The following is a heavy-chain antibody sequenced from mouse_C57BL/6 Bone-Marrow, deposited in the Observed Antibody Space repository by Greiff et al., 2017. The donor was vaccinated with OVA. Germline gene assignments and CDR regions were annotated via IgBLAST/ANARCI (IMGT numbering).Heavy chain of an antibody. J-gene: IGHJ3*01. Sequence: QVQLQQPGAELVKPGASVKMSCKASGYTFTSYWITWVKQRPGQGLEWIGDIYPGSGSTNYNEKFKSKATLTVDTSSSTAYMQLSSLTSEDSAVYYCAKLIYYYGSRASWFAYWGQGTLVTVSA. CDR3: AKLIYYYGSRASWFAY. CDR1: GYTFTSYW. CDR2: IYPGSGST. D-gene: IGHD1-1*01. V-gene: IGHV1-55*01.